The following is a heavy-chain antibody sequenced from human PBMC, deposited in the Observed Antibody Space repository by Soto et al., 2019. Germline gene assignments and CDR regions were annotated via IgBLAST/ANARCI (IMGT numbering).Heavy chain of an antibody. CDR2: IYSSGST. CDR1: GGSIISGDYY. Sequence: SETLSFTCTVSGGSIISGDYYWSWIRQPRGKGLEWIGYIYSSGSTNYNPSLKSRVSISMDTSKNQFSLNLNSVTAADTAVYYCARVPGPWGQGTLVTVSS. V-gene: IGHV4-30-4*01. J-gene: IGHJ5*02. CDR3: ARVPGP.